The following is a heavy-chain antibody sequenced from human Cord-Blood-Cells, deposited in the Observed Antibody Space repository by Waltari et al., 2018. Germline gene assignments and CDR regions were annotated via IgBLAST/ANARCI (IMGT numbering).Heavy chain of an antibody. D-gene: IGHD7-27*01. V-gene: IGHV4-34*01. CDR3: ARLRANWGTHAFDI. CDR2: INHIGRT. J-gene: IGHJ3*02. Sequence: QVQLQQWGAGLLKPSETLSLTCAVYGGSFSGYYWSWSRQPPGKGLEWIGEINHIGRTNYNPSLKSRVTISVDTSKNQFSLKLSSVTAADTAVYYCARLRANWGTHAFDIWGQGTMVTVSS. CDR1: GGSFSGYY.